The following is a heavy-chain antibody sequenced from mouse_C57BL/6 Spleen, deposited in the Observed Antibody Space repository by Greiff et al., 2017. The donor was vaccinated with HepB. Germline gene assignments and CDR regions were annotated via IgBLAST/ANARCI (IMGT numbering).Heavy chain of an antibody. Sequence: VQLQQSGAELVRPGASVTLSCKASGYTFTDYEMHWVKQTPVHGLEWIGAIDPETGGTAYNQKFKGKAILTADKSSSTAYMELRSLTSEDSAVYYCTRWAGTMDYWGQGTSVTVAS. CDR3: TRWAGTMDY. CDR2: IDPETGGT. D-gene: IGHD4-1*01. J-gene: IGHJ4*01. CDR1: GYTFTDYE. V-gene: IGHV1-15*01.